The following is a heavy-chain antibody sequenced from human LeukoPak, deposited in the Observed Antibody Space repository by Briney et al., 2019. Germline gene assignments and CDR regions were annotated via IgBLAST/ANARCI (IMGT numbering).Heavy chain of an antibody. J-gene: IGHJ4*02. Sequence: GESLKISCQGSGYSFTSYWIGWVRQMPGKGLEWMGIIYLSDSDTRYSPSFQGQVTISADKSISTAYLQWSSLKASDTATYYCARLRGGVTVLREVYFDYWGQGTLVTVSS. CDR3: ARLRGGVTVLREVYFDY. CDR2: IYLSDSDT. D-gene: IGHD3-10*01. CDR1: GYSFTSYW. V-gene: IGHV5-51*01.